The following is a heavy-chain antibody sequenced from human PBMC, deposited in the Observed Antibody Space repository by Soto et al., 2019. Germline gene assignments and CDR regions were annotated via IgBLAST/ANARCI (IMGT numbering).Heavy chain of an antibody. Sequence: QVQLVESGGDVVQPGRSLILSCAASGFTFSSHAMHWVRQAPGEGLKWVAVISDDGNNQYYADSVEGRFTISRDNSRNTVYLQMNSLKTEDTAVYYCAREPTTIIEHIDYWGQGALVTVSS. D-gene: IGHD4-4*01. CDR2: ISDDGNNQ. CDR1: GFTFSSHA. V-gene: IGHV3-30*01. J-gene: IGHJ4*02. CDR3: AREPTTIIEHIDY.